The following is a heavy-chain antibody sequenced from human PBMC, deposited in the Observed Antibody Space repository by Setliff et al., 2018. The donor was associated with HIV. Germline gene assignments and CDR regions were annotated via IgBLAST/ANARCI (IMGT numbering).Heavy chain of an antibody. CDR2: INPSGGST. J-gene: IGHJ4*02. V-gene: IGHV1-46*01. Sequence: ASVKVSCKASGYTFTSYYMHWVRQAPGQGLEWMGIINPSGGSTSYAQRFQGRVTMTRDTSTSTVYVELVGLKSDDTAVYYCARGYTMWLVNYYFDYWGQGTRVTVSS. D-gene: IGHD6-19*01. CDR3: ARGYTMWLVNYYFDY. CDR1: GYTFTSYY.